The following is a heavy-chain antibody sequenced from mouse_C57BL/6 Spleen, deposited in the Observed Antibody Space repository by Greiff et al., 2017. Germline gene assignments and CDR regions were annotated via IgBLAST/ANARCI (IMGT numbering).Heavy chain of an antibody. CDR2: FHPYNDDT. J-gene: IGHJ3*01. D-gene: IGHD2-4*01. CDR1: GYTFTTYP. V-gene: IGHV1-47*01. CDR3: ATYYDYDGGFAY. Sequence: QVQLQQSGAEVVKPGASVKMSCKASGYTFTTYPIEWMKQNHGKSLEWIGNFHPYNDDTKYNEKFKGKATLTVEKSSSTVYLELSRLTSDDSAVYYCATYYDYDGGFAYWGQGTLVTVSA.